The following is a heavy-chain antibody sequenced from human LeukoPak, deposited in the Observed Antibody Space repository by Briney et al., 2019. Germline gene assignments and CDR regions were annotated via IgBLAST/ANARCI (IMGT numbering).Heavy chain of an antibody. D-gene: IGHD4/OR15-4a*01. CDR3: ARDYGAYWAFDI. CDR2: IYSDGTT. CDR1: GFTVSSNY. J-gene: IGHJ3*02. Sequence: GGSLRLSCAASGFTVSSNYMNWVRQAPGRGLEWVSVIYSDGTTCYADSAKGRFTISRDNSKNTLYLQMNSLRAEDTAVYYCARDYGAYWAFDIWGQGTMVTVSS. V-gene: IGHV3-66*01.